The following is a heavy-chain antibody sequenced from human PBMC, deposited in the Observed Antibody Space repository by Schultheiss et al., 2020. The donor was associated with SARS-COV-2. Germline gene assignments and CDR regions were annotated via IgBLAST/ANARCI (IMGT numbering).Heavy chain of an antibody. CDR1: GFTFSSYS. CDR2: ISSSSSYI. CDR3: ARDPLGVVTGSSDY. D-gene: IGHD3-3*01. Sequence: GGSLRLSCAASGFTFSSYSMNWVRQAPGKGLEWVSSISSSSSYIYYADSVKGRFTISRDNAKNSLYLQMNSLRAEDTAVYYCARDPLGVVTGSSDYWGQGTLVTVSS. V-gene: IGHV3-21*01. J-gene: IGHJ4*02.